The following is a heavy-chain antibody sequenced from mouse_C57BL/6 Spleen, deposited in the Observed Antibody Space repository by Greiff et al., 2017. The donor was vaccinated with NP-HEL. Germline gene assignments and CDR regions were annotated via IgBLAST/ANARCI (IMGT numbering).Heavy chain of an antibody. CDR1: GYTFTSYW. J-gene: IGHJ1*03. D-gene: IGHD1-1*01. Sequence: QVQLKQPGAELVKPGASVKLSCKASGYTFTSYWMQWVKQRPGQGLEWIGEIDPSDSYTNYNQKFKGKATLTVDTSSSTAYMQLSSLTSEDSAVYYCARRWGSSYVNWYFDVWGTGTTVTVSS. V-gene: IGHV1-50*01. CDR3: ARRWGSSYVNWYFDV. CDR2: IDPSDSYT.